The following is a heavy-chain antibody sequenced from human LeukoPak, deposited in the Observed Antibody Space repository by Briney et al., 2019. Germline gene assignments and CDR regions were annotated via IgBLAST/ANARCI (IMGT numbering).Heavy chain of an antibody. J-gene: IGHJ6*03. CDR3: ARVNLEYCSSTSWSGCDYMDV. CDR1: GGSISSYY. V-gene: IGHV4-59*01. CDR2: IYYSGST. Sequence: KPSETLSLTCTVSGGSISSYYWSWIRQPPGKGLEWIGYIYYSGSTNYNPSLKSRATISVDTSKNQFPLKLSSVTAADTAVYYCARVNLEYCSSTSWSGCDYMDVWGKGTTVTVSS. D-gene: IGHD2-2*01.